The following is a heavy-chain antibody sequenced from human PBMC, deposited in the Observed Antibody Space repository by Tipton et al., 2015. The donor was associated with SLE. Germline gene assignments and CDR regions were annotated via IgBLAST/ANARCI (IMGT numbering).Heavy chain of an antibody. Sequence: TLSLTCTVSGGSISSGSYYWTWIRQPPGKRLEWIAYIYHSGITNYNPSLQSRVTISVDRSKNQFSLKLTSVTAADTAIYYCARGPPFMEWERNWFDLWGQGTQVTVSS. J-gene: IGHJ5*02. CDR1: GGSISSGSYY. D-gene: IGHD3-3*02. CDR2: IYHSGIT. CDR3: ARGPPFMEWERNWFDL. V-gene: IGHV4-61*01.